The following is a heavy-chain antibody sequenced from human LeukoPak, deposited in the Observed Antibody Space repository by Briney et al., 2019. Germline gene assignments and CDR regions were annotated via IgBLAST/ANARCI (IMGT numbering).Heavy chain of an antibody. CDR3: AKDGGYYYGSGSYFWFDP. Sequence: GGSLRLSCAASGFTFSSYGMYWVRQAPGKGLEWVAVISYDGSKTYYADSVKGRFTISRDNSKNTLYLEMNSVRGEGTAVYYCAKDGGYYYGSGSYFWFDPWGQGTLVTVSS. J-gene: IGHJ5*02. D-gene: IGHD3-10*01. CDR2: ISYDGSKT. V-gene: IGHV3-30*18. CDR1: GFTFSSYG.